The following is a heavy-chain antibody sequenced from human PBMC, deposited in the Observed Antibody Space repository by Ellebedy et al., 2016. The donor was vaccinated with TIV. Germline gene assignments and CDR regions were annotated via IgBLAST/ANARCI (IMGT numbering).Heavy chain of an antibody. CDR2: LYHSGST. Sequence: MPSETLSLTCTVSGGSISSYYWSWIRQPPGKGLEWIGYLYHSGSTNYNPSLKSRVTISVDTSKNQKSLMLSSVTAADTAVYYCARDRMTNYFYGMDVWGHGTTVTVSS. CDR3: ARDRMTNYFYGMDV. J-gene: IGHJ6*02. CDR1: GGSISSYY. V-gene: IGHV4-59*01.